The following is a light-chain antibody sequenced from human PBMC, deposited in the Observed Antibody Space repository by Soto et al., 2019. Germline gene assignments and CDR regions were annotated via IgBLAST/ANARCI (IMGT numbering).Light chain of an antibody. Sequence: AIQMTQSPSSLSASVGDRVTITCRASQDIRSYLGWYQQEPGKAPKLLIYAASSLQSGVPSRFSGSGSGTDFTLTINSLQPEDFATYCCLQDYNYPLTLGGGTKVEIK. J-gene: IGKJ4*01. CDR3: LQDYNYPLT. CDR1: QDIRSY. V-gene: IGKV1-6*01. CDR2: AAS.